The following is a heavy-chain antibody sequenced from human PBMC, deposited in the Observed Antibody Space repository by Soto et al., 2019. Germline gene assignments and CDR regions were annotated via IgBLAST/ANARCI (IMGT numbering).Heavy chain of an antibody. V-gene: IGHV1-46*01. Sequence: ASVKVSCKAPGYTLTSYYLHWVRQAPGQGPEWMGIINPSGGITNDAQKFQDRVTMTSDTSTSTVYMELSSLRSEDTAVYYCARGISTNRYYYYYGMDVWGQGTTVTVSS. CDR3: ARGISTNRYYYYYGMDV. D-gene: IGHD2-8*01. J-gene: IGHJ6*02. CDR1: GYTLTSYY. CDR2: INPSGGIT.